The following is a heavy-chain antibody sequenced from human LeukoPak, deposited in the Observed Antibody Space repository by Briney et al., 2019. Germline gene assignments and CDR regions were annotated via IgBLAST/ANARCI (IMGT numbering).Heavy chain of an antibody. D-gene: IGHD2-8*01. J-gene: IGHJ5*02. V-gene: IGHV3-23*01. CDR2: ISGSGGST. CDR3: AKGRVIVLMVYAHDVRFDP. Sequence: GGSLRLSCAASGFTFSSYAMSWVRQAPGKGLEWVSAISGSGGSTYYADSVKGRFTISRDNSKNTLYLQMNSLRAEDTAVYYCAKGRVIVLMVYAHDVRFDPWGQGTLVTVSS. CDR1: GFTFSSYA.